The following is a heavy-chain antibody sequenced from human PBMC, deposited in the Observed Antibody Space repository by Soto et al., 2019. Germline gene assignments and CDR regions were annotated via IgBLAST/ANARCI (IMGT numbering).Heavy chain of an antibody. Sequence: PGGSLRLSCAGSGFIFHLYAMSWVRQAPGKGLEWVSTLSFSSSNTYYADSVKGRFTISRDNSKNTLYLQMKSLRAEDTAVYYCARDPPATRHGMDVWGQGTTVTVSS. CDR1: GFIFHLYA. V-gene: IGHV3-23*01. CDR3: ARDPPATRHGMDV. J-gene: IGHJ6*02. CDR2: LSFSSSNT.